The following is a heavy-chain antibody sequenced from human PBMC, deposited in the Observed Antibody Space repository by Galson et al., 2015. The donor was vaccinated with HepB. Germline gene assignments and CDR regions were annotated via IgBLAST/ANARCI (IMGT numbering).Heavy chain of an antibody. J-gene: IGHJ2*01. Sequence: SLRLSCAASGFTFSSYAMHWVRQAPGKGLEWVAVISYDGSNKYYADSVKGRFTISRDNSKNTLYLQMNSLRAEDTAVYYCARDPGWLRASDFWGRGTLVTVSS. CDR3: ARDPGWLRASDF. CDR2: ISYDGSNK. D-gene: IGHD5-12*01. CDR1: GFTFSSYA. V-gene: IGHV3-30-3*01.